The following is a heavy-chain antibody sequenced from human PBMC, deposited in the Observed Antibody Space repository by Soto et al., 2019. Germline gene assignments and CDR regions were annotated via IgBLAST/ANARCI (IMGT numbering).Heavy chain of an antibody. CDR3: ARCSADKSGAFDI. Sequence: EVQLVETGGGLIQPGGSLRLSCAASGFTVSSNYMSWVRQAPGKGLEWVSVIYSGGSTYYADSVKGRFTISRDNSKNTLYLQMNSLRAEDTAVYYCARCSADKSGAFDIWGQGTMVTVSS. CDR2: IYSGGST. D-gene: IGHD2-15*01. CDR1: GFTVSSNY. V-gene: IGHV3-53*02. J-gene: IGHJ3*02.